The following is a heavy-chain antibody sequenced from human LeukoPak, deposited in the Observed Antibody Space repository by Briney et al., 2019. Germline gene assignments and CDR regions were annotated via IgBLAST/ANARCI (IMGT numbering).Heavy chain of an antibody. D-gene: IGHD6-19*01. V-gene: IGHV1-18*01. CDR2: ISAYNGNT. CDR1: GCTFTSYG. J-gene: IGHJ5*02. Sequence: GASVKVSCKASGCTFTSYGISWVRQAPGQGLEWMGWISAYNGNTNYAQRLQGRVTMTTDTSTSTVYMELRSLRSDDTAVYYCARTIAVAGAFDPWGQGTLVTVSS. CDR3: ARTIAVAGAFDP.